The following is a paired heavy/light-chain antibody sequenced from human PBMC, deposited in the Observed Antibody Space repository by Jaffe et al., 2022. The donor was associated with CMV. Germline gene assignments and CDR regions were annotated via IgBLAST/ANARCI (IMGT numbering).Light chain of an antibody. CDR2: DAS. CDR3: QQRYKWPPFT. Sequence: IVLSQSPGTLSLSPGERATLSCRASESINIYLAWYQQKPGQAPRLLIHDASNRATGIPARFSGSGSGTDFTLTISSLEPEDFAVYYCQQRYKWPPFTFGPGTKVDI. CDR1: ESINIY. V-gene: IGKV3-11*01. J-gene: IGKJ3*01.
Heavy chain of an antibody. J-gene: IGHJ4*02. Sequence: EVQLLESGGTVVQPGGSLRLSCAASGFTFRGYAMSWVRQAPGEGLEWVSVITNSGGGTYYTDSVKGRFTISRDNSKNTVDLQMNSLRVEDTAVYYCAKSMYYRDDAGSFFDDWGQGTLVTVSS. CDR1: GFTFRGYA. V-gene: IGHV3-23*01. CDR3: AKSMYYRDDAGSFFDD. CDR2: ITNSGGGT. D-gene: IGHD2-8*01.